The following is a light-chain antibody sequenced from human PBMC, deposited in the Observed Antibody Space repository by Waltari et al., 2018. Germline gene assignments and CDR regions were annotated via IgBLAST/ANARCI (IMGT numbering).Light chain of an antibody. CDR3: QRYNSYLIT. CDR1: QSCGSW. CDR2: VAT. Sequence: DIQMTQSPSTLSASVGDRVTITCRASQSCGSWLAWYQQKPGKAPNLMIYVATSLESSVQSRLSASGAVTEFTLTISCLQPDDFASYYCQRYNSYLITFDPGTKVDI. V-gene: IGKV1-5*03. J-gene: IGKJ3*01.